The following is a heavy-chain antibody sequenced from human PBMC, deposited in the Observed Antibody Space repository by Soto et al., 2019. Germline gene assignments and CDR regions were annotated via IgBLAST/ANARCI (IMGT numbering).Heavy chain of an antibody. Sequence: SETLSLTCTVSGGSIKTDVWWSWVRQPPGKGLEWIGEIYHNGHTNYNPSLKSRVTMSVDRSKNEFSLMLTSVTASDTAMYYCARDAPEPGEEDRFDYWGQGILVTVSS. V-gene: IGHV4-4*02. D-gene: IGHD3-10*01. CDR1: GGSIKTDVW. CDR2: IYHNGHT. CDR3: ARDAPEPGEEDRFDY. J-gene: IGHJ4*02.